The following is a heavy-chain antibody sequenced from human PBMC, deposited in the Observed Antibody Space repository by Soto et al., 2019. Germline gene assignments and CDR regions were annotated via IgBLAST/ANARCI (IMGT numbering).Heavy chain of an antibody. J-gene: IGHJ4*02. V-gene: IGHV3-23*01. CDR1: GFTFSSYA. CDR3: ATDSSGLRYFDY. CDR2: ISGSGGST. Sequence: EVQLLESGGGLVQPGGSLRLSCAASGFTFSSYAMSWVRQAPGKGLEWVSAISGSGGSTYYADSVKGRFTISRDNSKNTLYLQMNSLRAEDTAVYYCATDSSGLRYFDYWGQGTLVTVSS. D-gene: IGHD6-19*01.